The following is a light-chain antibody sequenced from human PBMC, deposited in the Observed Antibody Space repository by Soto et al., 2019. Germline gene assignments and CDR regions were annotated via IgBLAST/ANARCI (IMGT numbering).Light chain of an antibody. CDR1: RSVSSSS. CDR3: QLYGGSPRT. J-gene: IGKJ1*01. V-gene: IGKV3-20*01. CDR2: DAS. Sequence: EIVLTQSPGTLSLSPGERATLSCRASRSVSSSSLAWYQQKRGQAPRLLIHDASSRATGIPDRFSGSGSGTDFTLTISRLEPEDFAVYYCQLYGGSPRTFGQGTKVEVK.